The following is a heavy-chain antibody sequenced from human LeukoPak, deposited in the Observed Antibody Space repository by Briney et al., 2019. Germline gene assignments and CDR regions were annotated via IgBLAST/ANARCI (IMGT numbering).Heavy chain of an antibody. D-gene: IGHD4-17*01. V-gene: IGHV4-39*01. CDR2: IHSSGNT. J-gene: IGHJ4*02. Sequence: SETLSLTCTVSGGSTNSDYYWGCIRQSPGNELEWIGTIHSSGNTYYNPSLKSRVAISADTSKNQFYLRLSSVTAADTAVYYCARDFGDYRVDYWGQGTLVIVSS. CDR1: GGSTNSDYY. CDR3: ARDFGDYRVDY.